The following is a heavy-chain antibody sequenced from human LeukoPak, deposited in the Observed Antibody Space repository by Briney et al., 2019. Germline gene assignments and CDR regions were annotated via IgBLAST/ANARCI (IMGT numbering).Heavy chain of an antibody. CDR3: TRDRSRAEDD. Sequence: PGGSLRLSSAASGFTFSGHWVSWVRQAPGKGLEWVANINQGGSDKYYVDSVKGRFTISRDNANNLLYLQMNSLRGEDTAVYYCTRDRSRAEDDWGQGTLVTVSS. CDR1: GFTFSGHW. CDR2: INQGGSDK. J-gene: IGHJ4*02. V-gene: IGHV3-7*01. D-gene: IGHD1-14*01.